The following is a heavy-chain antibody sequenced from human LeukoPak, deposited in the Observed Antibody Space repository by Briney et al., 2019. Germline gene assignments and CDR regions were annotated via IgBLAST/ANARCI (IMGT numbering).Heavy chain of an antibody. J-gene: IGHJ4*02. CDR2: ISAYNGNT. D-gene: IGHD4/OR15-4a*01. CDR1: GYTFTSYG. V-gene: IGHV1-18*01. CDR3: ARSMELPPTPGLGY. Sequence: ASVKVSCKASGYTFTSYGISWVRQAPGQGLEWMGWISAYNGNTNYAQKLQCRVTMTTDTSTSTAYMELRSLRSDDTAVYYCARSMELPPTPGLGYWGQGTLVTVSS.